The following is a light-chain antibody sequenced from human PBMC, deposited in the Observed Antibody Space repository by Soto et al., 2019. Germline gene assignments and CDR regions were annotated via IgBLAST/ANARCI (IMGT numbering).Light chain of an antibody. J-gene: IGLJ1*01. V-gene: IGLV1-36*01. CDR1: SSNIGSNA. CDR2: NDD. Sequence: QSVLTQPPSVSGAPRQRVTISCSGSSSNIGSNAVNWYQQFPGKAPKLLIYNDDLLALGVSARFSGSNSGTSASLAISGLQSEDEADYYVAAWDDSSKSHVFGPVTKLTVL. CDR3: AAWDDSSKSHV.